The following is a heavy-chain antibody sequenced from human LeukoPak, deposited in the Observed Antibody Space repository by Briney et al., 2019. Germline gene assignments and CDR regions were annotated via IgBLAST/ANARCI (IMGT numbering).Heavy chain of an antibody. CDR3: ATLKRFCSGGSCYSDRQYYFDY. V-gene: IGHV3-23*01. CDR2: ISDSGGST. D-gene: IGHD2-15*01. Sequence: PGGSLRLSCAASGFTFSSCAMSWVRQAPGKGLEWVSSISDSGGSTYYADSVRGRFTISRDKSKNTMYLQMSSLRAEDTAVYYCATLKRFCSGGSCYSDRQYYFDYWGQGTLVTVSS. CDR1: GFTFSSCA. J-gene: IGHJ4*02.